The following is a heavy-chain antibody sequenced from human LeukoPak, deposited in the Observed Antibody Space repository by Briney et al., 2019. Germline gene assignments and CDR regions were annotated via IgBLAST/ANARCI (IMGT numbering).Heavy chain of an antibody. CDR1: GFTFSSYS. CDR2: ISSSSSYI. V-gene: IGHV3-21*01. Sequence: GGSLRLSCAASGFTFSSYSMNWVRQAPGKGLEWVSSISSSSSYIYYADSVKGRFTISRDNAKNSPYLQMNSLRAEDTAVYYCARVQYCGGDCYSGYYFDYWGQGTLVIVSS. D-gene: IGHD2-21*02. J-gene: IGHJ4*02. CDR3: ARVQYCGGDCYSGYYFDY.